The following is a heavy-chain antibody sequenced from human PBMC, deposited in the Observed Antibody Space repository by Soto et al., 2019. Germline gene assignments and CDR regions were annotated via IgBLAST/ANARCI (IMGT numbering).Heavy chain of an antibody. CDR2: INPKTAAT. CDR1: GYTFSDYF. Sequence: ASVKISCKASGYTFSDYFIQWLRQAPGQGLEWVAWINPKTAATNYAKKFQDRVTVTSDTSFSTAYLELTRLRPDDTALYYCARIKWGLDYYSGMDVWGQGTAVTVSS. D-gene: IGHD1-26*01. V-gene: IGHV1-2*02. CDR3: ARIKWGLDYYSGMDV. J-gene: IGHJ6*02.